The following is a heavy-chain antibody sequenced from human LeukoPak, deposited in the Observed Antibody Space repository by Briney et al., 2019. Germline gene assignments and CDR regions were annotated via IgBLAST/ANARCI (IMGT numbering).Heavy chain of an antibody. D-gene: IGHD3-16*02. V-gene: IGHV3-48*03. Sequence: GGSLRLSCAASGFTFSSYEMNWGRQAPGKGLEWVSYISYSGSNMYYADSVKGRFTISRDNTKNSLYLQMNSLRAEDTAVYYCARVEGIIDYWGQGTLVTVSS. J-gene: IGHJ4*02. CDR2: ISYSGSNM. CDR3: ARVEGIIDY. CDR1: GFTFSSYE.